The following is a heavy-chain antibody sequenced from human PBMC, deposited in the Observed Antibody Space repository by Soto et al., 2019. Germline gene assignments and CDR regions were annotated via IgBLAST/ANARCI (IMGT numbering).Heavy chain of an antibody. Sequence: PGGSLRLSCAASGFTFRTSAMSWVRQAPGKGLEWVSPINSDGTTTYYADSVKGRFTISRDNAKSTVYLQMNGLRAEDTAVYYCARTLNVGYSYGYGYYMDVWGKGTTVTVSS. V-gene: IGHV3-23*05. CDR3: ARTLNVGYSYGYGYYMDV. D-gene: IGHD5-18*01. J-gene: IGHJ6*03. CDR1: GFTFRTSA. CDR2: INSDGTTT.